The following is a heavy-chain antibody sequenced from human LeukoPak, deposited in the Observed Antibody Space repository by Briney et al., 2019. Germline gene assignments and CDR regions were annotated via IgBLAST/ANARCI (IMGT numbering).Heavy chain of an antibody. V-gene: IGHV4-31*03. D-gene: IGHD1-26*01. CDR2: IYYSGST. CDR1: GGSISSGGYY. Sequence: PSETLSLTCSVSGGSISSGGYYWSWLRQHPGKGLEWVGDIYYSGSTYYNASLKSRVNISVDTSKKQFSLKLSSVTAADTAVYYRARGSYHFFDYWGQGTLVTVSS. J-gene: IGHJ4*02. CDR3: ARGSYHFFDY.